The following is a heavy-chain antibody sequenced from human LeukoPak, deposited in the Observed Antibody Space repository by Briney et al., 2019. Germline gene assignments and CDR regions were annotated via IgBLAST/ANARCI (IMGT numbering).Heavy chain of an antibody. Sequence: GASVKVSCKASGYTFTGYYMHWVRQAPGQGLEWMGWINPNSGGTNYAQKFQGRVTMTRDTSISTAYMELSRLRSDDTAVYYCERDPQWGDYYDSSGYQFDYWGQGTLVTVSS. V-gene: IGHV1-2*02. CDR1: GYTFTGYY. CDR3: ERDPQWGDYYDSSGYQFDY. D-gene: IGHD3-22*01. CDR2: INPNSGGT. J-gene: IGHJ4*02.